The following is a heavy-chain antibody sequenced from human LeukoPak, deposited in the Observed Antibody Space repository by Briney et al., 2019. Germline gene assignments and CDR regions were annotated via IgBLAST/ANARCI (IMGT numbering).Heavy chain of an antibody. D-gene: IGHD6-6*01. Sequence: GGSLRLSCAAPGFRFSHYARSLVRQTLGKGLERSSAISASVDTTYFAYTLQGGVSLSRENSKKTLYLQMNSLRAEVTATYYCAKDFGSSSFADRAIPRLFNYWGQGTLVAVTS. CDR1: GFRFSHYA. CDR3: AKDFGSSSFADRAIPRLFNY. CDR2: ISASVDTT. J-gene: IGHJ4*02. V-gene: IGHV3-23*01.